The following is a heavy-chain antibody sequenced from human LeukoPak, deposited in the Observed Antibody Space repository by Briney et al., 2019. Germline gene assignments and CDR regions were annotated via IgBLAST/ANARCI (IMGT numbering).Heavy chain of an antibody. CDR2: TYYRSKWYS. V-gene: IGHV6-1*01. CDR1: GDSVSSKSAS. CDR3: ARAQGYLDL. J-gene: IGHJ2*01. Sequence: SQTLSPTCAISGDSVSSKSASWNWIRQSPSRGLEWLGRTYYRSKWYSESAVSVKSRITINPDTSKNQFSLQLNSVTPEDTAVYYCARAQGYLDLWGRGTLVTVS.